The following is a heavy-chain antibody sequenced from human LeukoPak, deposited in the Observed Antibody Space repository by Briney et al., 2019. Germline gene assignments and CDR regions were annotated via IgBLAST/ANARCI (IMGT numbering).Heavy chain of an antibody. CDR3: ARAAAGTEILYNWFDP. Sequence: ASVKVSCKASGYTFTSYYMHWVRQAPGQGLEWMGIINPSGGSTSCAQKFQGRVTMTRDMSTSTVYMELSSLRSEDTAVYYCARAAAGTEILYNWFDPWGQGTLVTVSS. J-gene: IGHJ5*02. V-gene: IGHV1-46*01. D-gene: IGHD6-13*01. CDR1: GYTFTSYY. CDR2: INPSGGST.